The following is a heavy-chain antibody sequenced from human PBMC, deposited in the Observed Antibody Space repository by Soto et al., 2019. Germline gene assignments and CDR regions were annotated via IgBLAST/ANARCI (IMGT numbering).Heavy chain of an antibody. V-gene: IGHV3-23*01. Sequence: GGSLRLSCAASGFTFSSYAMSWVRQAPGKGLEWVSAISGSGGSTYYADSVKGRFTISRDNSKNTLYLQMNSLRAEDTAVYYCAKDQDPGQWLVGPIGYWGQGTLVTVSS. CDR2: ISGSGGST. CDR3: AKDQDPGQWLVGPIGY. D-gene: IGHD6-19*01. J-gene: IGHJ4*02. CDR1: GFTFSSYA.